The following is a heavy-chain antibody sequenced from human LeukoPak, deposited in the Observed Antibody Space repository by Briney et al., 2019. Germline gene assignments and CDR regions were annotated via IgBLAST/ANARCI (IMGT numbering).Heavy chain of an antibody. V-gene: IGHV3-23*01. CDR3: ARVTPLYYMDV. CDR2: ISGSGGST. CDR1: AFTFSSYG. Sequence: GGSLRLSCAASAFTFSSYGMSWVRQVPGKGLEWVSAISGSGGSTYYADSVKGRFTISRDNSKNTLYLQMNSLRAEDTAVYYCARVTPLYYMDVWGKGTTVTISS. J-gene: IGHJ6*03.